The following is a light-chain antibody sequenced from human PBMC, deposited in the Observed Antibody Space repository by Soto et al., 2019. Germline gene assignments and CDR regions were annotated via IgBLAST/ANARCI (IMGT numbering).Light chain of an antibody. CDR2: EVS. CDR1: SSDVGGYNY. V-gene: IGLV2-8*01. Sequence: QSALTQPPSASGSPGQPVTISCTGSSSDVGGYNYVSWYQQHPGKAPKLMIYEVSKRPSGVPDRFSGSKSGNTASLTVSGLQPEDEADYYCSSYAGSNNLVFGGGTQLTVL. J-gene: IGLJ2*01. CDR3: SSYAGSNNLV.